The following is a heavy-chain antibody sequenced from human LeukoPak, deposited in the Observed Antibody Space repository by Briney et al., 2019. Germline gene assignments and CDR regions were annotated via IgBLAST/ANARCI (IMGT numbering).Heavy chain of an antibody. D-gene: IGHD3-3*01. CDR1: GFTFSSYG. J-gene: IGHJ4*02. V-gene: IGHV3-30*02. CDR2: IRYDGSNK. Sequence: PGGSLRLSYAASGFTFSSYGMHWVRQAPGKGLEWVAFIRYDGSNKYYADSVKGRFTISRDNSKNTLYLQMNSLRAEDTAVYYCAKDLTRRYDFWSGVDYWGQGTLVTVSS. CDR3: AKDLTRRYDFWSGVDY.